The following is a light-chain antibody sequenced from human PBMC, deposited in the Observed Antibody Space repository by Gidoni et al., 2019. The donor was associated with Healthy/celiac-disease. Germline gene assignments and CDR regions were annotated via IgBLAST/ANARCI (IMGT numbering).Light chain of an antibody. V-gene: IGKV3-11*01. CDR1: QSVSRH. J-gene: IGKJ2*01. Sequence: EIVLTQSPATLSLSPGERATLSCRASQSVSRHLAWYQQKPGQAPRLLFYDAFKRATGIPARFSGSGSGTDFTLTISSLEPEDFAIYYCHQRSNWPSTFGQGTKLEI. CDR3: HQRSNWPST. CDR2: DAF.